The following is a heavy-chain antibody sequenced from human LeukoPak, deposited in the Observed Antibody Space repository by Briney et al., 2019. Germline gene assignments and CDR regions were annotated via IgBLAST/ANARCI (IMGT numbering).Heavy chain of an antibody. CDR2: ISWNSGYI. CDR1: GFTFDDYT. V-gene: IGHV3-9*01. Sequence: GGSLRLSCAASGFTFDDYTMHWVRQAPGKGLEWVSGISWNSGYIGFADSVKGRFTLSRDTAKNSLYLQMNSLRTEDTALYYCAKDMSGEGYYFDYWGQGTLVTVSS. J-gene: IGHJ4*02. CDR3: AKDMSGEGYYFDY.